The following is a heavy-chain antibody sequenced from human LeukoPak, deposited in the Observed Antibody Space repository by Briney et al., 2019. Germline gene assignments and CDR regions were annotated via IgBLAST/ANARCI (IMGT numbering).Heavy chain of an antibody. J-gene: IGHJ6*02. V-gene: IGHV3-33*01. D-gene: IGHD6-13*01. CDR1: GFAFSSYD. CDR2: IGYDGTNK. Sequence: GGSLRLSCEASGFAFSSYDIHWVRQAPGKGLDWVAVIGYDGTNKHYADSVKGRFTISRDKSKNTLYLLMISLRAEDTAVYYCAIRKQQVVPPRAYPYYYGMDVWGQGTTVTVSS. CDR3: AIRKQQVVPPRAYPYYYGMDV.